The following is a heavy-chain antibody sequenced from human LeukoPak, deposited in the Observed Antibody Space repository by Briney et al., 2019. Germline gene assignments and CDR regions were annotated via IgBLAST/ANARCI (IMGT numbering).Heavy chain of an antibody. CDR2: ISSSSSYI. J-gene: IGHJ4*02. V-gene: IGHV3-21*01. CDR1: GFTFSSYS. D-gene: IGHD6-19*01. CDR3: ARDVRAVAPGDY. Sequence: GGSLRLSCAASGFTFSSYSMNWVRQAPGKGLEWVSSISSSSSYIYYADSVKGRFTISRDNAKNSLYLQMNSLRAEDTAVYYCARDVRAVAPGDYWGQGTLVTVSS.